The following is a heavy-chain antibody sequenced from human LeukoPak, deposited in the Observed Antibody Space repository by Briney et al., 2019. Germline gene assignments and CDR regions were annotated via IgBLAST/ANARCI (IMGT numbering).Heavy chain of an antibody. D-gene: IGHD6-19*01. CDR2: IISSGSTI. J-gene: IGHJ3*01. CDR1: GFTFSDYY. Sequence: GGSLRLSCAASGFTFSDYYMSWIRQAPGKGLEWVSYIISSGSTIYYADSVKGRFTISRDNAKNSLYLQMNTLRAEDTAVYFCARAGGGSGWYENAFDLWGQGTMVIVSS. V-gene: IGHV3-11*01. CDR3: ARAGGGSGWYENAFDL.